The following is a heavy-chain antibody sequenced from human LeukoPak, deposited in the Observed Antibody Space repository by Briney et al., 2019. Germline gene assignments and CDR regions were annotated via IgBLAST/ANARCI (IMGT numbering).Heavy chain of an antibody. Sequence: GGSLRLSCAASGFTFSSYAMSWVRQAPGKGLEWVSAISGSGGSTNYADSVKGRFTISRDNSKNTLCLQMNSLRAEDTAVYYCAKSVKVTYVDYWGQGTLVTVSS. CDR2: ISGSGGST. V-gene: IGHV3-23*01. D-gene: IGHD2-21*02. CDR1: GFTFSSYA. CDR3: AKSVKVTYVDY. J-gene: IGHJ4*02.